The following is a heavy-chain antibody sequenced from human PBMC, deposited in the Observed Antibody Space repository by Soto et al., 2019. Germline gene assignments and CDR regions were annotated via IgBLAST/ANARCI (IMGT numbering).Heavy chain of an antibody. CDR3: ARDAGQQWDTRWYFDL. Sequence: QAQLVESGGGVVQPGRSLRLSCAASGFPFSSYVIHWVRQSPVKGLEWVAVIWYDGSHRYYVDSVKGRFTISRDNSKSTVYLQMDSLRAEDTAVYYCARDAGQQWDTRWYFDLWGRGTLVTVSS. CDR2: IWYDGSHR. D-gene: IGHD1-26*01. CDR1: GFPFSSYV. V-gene: IGHV3-33*01. J-gene: IGHJ2*01.